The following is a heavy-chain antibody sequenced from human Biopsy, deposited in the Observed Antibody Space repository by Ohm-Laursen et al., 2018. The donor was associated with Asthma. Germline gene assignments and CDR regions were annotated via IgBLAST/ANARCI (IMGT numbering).Heavy chain of an antibody. CDR2: ISVYNGDT. Sequence: ASVKVSCNPSGYTFNSAGITWVRQAPGQGLEWMGWISVYNGDTKVAQKLQDRVTMITDTSTSTAYMELRSLRSDDTAVYFCARAVDYSHYYGIDVWGQGTTVTVS. CDR1: GYTFNSAG. J-gene: IGHJ6*02. CDR3: ARAVDYSHYYGIDV. V-gene: IGHV1-18*01. D-gene: IGHD3-10*01.